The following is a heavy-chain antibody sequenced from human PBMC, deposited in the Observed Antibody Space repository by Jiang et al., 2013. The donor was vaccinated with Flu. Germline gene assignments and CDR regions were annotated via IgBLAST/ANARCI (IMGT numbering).Heavy chain of an antibody. CDR3: AKAYCSSTSCRYYYYYGMDV. Sequence: PGRSLRLSCAASGFTFDDYAMHWVRQAPGKGLEWVSGISWNSGSIGYADSVKGRFTISRDNAKNSLYLQMNSLRAEDTALYYCAKAYCSSTSCRYYYYYGMDVWGQGTTVTVSS. CDR1: GFTFDDYA. D-gene: IGHD2-2*01. CDR2: ISWNSGSI. J-gene: IGHJ6*02. V-gene: IGHV3-9*01.